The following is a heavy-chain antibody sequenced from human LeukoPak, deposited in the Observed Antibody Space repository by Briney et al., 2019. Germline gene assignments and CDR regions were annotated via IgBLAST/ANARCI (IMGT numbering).Heavy chain of an antibody. J-gene: IGHJ5*02. Sequence: SQTLSLTCAVSGGSISSGGYSWSWIRQPPGKGLEWIGYIYHSGSTYCNPSLKSRVTISVDRSKNQFSLKLSSVTAADTAVYYCARVLGDSSSWYWWFDPWGQGTLVTVSS. CDR2: IYHSGST. V-gene: IGHV4-30-2*01. D-gene: IGHD6-13*01. CDR3: ARVLGDSSSWYWWFDP. CDR1: GGSISSGGYS.